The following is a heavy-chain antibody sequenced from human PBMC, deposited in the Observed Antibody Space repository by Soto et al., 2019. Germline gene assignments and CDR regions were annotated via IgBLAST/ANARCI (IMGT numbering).Heavy chain of an antibody. CDR1: GFTFSSYS. CDR2: ISSSSSYI. CDR3: ASRVVPAAIGEDV. D-gene: IGHD2-2*01. V-gene: IGHV3-21*01. J-gene: IGHJ6*02. Sequence: EVQLVESGGGLVKPGGSLRLSCAASGFTFSSYSMNWVRQAPGKGLEWVSSISSSSSYIYYADSVKGRFTISRDNAKNCLYRQMNSLRAEDTAVYYCASRVVPAAIGEDVWGQGTTGTVFS.